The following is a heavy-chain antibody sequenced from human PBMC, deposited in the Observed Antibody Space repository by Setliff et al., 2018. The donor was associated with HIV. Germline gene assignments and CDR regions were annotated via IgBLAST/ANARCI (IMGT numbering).Heavy chain of an antibody. J-gene: IGHJ3*02. CDR3: ARAFQHFEYAFDI. CDR2: ILSTGERT. Sequence: GGSLRLSCAASGFTFSNYAMSWVRQAPGEGLEWVSAILSTGERTFYADSVKGRFTISRDNSKNTVYLQMSSLRSEDTAVYYCARAFQHFEYAFDIWGQGTMVTVSS. V-gene: IGHV3-23*01. D-gene: IGHD3-9*01. CDR1: GFTFSNYA.